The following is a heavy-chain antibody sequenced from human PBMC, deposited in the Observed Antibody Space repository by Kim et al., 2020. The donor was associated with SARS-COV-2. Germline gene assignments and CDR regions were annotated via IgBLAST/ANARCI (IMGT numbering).Heavy chain of an antibody. CDR2: MYYSGSI. J-gene: IGHJ2*01. CDR3: VRHGPTWEQLSSCYF. Sequence: SETLSLTCAVSGGSINSRSYYWGWIRQSQGKELEWIGSMYYSGSIYYNPSLESRVHMSADASQNQVSLRQTNVTAADTAEYYCVRHGPTWEQLSSCYF. V-gene: IGHV4-39*01. CDR1: GGSINSRSYY. D-gene: IGHD1-26*01.